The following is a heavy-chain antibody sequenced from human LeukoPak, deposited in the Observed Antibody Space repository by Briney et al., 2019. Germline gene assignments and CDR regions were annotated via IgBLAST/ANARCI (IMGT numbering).Heavy chain of an antibody. Sequence: GSSVKVSCKASGGTFSSYAISWVRQAPGQGLEWMGGIIPIFGTANYAQKFQGRATITADESTSTAYMELSSLRSEDTAVYYCARDYDFWSGYLDYWGQGTLVTVSS. CDR2: IIPIFGTA. J-gene: IGHJ4*02. CDR3: ARDYDFWSGYLDY. V-gene: IGHV1-69*01. CDR1: GGTFSSYA. D-gene: IGHD3-3*01.